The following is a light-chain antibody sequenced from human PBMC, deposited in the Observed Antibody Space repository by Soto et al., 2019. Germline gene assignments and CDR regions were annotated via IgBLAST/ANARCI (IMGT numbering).Light chain of an antibody. CDR1: SSDVGNYNY. Sequence: QSPLTQSASVSAPPGHPITISSTVTSSDVGNYNYVSWYQQRPREVPKLIIFNVNNRPSVVSNRFSGSKSGNTASLTISGLQAEDEADYYCSSFTSSTTYVFGTGTKVT. J-gene: IGLJ1*01. CDR3: SSFTSSTTYV. CDR2: NVN. V-gene: IGLV2-14*01.